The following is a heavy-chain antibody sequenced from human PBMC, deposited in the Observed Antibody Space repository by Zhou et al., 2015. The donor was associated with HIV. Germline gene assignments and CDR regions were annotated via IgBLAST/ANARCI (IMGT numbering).Heavy chain of an antibody. CDR1: GGTFSSYT. D-gene: IGHD2-15*01. CDR3: AKSARDIVVVVGAGWFDP. Sequence: QVQLVQSGAEVKKPGSSVKVSCKASGGTFSSYTISWVRQAPGQGLEWMGRIIPILGIANYAQKFQGRVTITADKSTSTAYMELSSLRSEDTAVYYCAKSARDIVVVVGAGWFDPWGRGNPGHRLL. CDR2: IIPILGIA. J-gene: IGHJ5*02. V-gene: IGHV1-69*02.